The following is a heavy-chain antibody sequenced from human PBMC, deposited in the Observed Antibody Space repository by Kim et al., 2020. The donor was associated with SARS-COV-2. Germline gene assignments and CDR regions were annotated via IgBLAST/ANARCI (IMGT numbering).Heavy chain of an antibody. J-gene: IGHJ6*02. V-gene: IGHV3-15*01. CDR2: IKSKTDGGTT. CDR3: TTVTYYYGSGSYYYGMDV. Sequence: GGSLRLSCAASGFTFSNAWMSWVRQAPGKGLEWVGRIKSKTDGGTTDYAAPVKGRFTISREDSKNTLYLQMNSLETEDTAVYYCTTVTYYYGSGSYYYGMDVWGLGTSVTVSS. D-gene: IGHD3-10*01. CDR1: GFTFSNAW.